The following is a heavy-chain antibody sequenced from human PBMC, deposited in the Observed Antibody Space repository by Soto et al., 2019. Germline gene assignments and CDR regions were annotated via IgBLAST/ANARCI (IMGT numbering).Heavy chain of an antibody. CDR3: ARLNYDFWSGYSSNYYYGMDV. V-gene: IGHV5-51*01. CDR2: IYPGDSDT. CDR1: GSSFTSYW. J-gene: IGHJ6*02. D-gene: IGHD3-3*01. Sequence: LKISCKGSGSSFTSYWIGWVRQMPGKGLEWMGIIYPGDSDTRYSPSFQGQVTISADKSISTAYLQWSSLKASDTAMYYCARLNYDFWSGYSSNYYYGMDVWGQGTTVTVSS.